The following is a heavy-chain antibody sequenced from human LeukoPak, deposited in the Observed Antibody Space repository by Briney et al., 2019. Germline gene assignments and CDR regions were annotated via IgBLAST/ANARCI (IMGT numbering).Heavy chain of an antibody. V-gene: IGHV3-74*01. Sequence: GGSLRLSCAASGFSFRNYWMHWVRQAPGKGLVWVSRINSDGSVTTYPGSVEVRFTISRDNAKNTLYLQMNSLRVEDTAVYFCVRDREVADTFLGFDPWGQGTLVTVSS. CDR2: INSDGSVT. J-gene: IGHJ5*02. D-gene: IGHD6-19*01. CDR1: GFSFRNYW. CDR3: VRDREVADTFLGFDP.